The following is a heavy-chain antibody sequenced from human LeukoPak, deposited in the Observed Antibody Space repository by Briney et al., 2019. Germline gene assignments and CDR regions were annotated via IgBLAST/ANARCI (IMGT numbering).Heavy chain of an antibody. CDR2: ISTTGNT. V-gene: IGHV4-4*07. CDR1: GGSISTYY. D-gene: IGHD3-16*01. CDR3: ARGYDYYDY. J-gene: IGHJ4*02. Sequence: SETLSLTCTVSGGSISTYYWSWVRQPAGKRLEWIGRISTTGNTNYNPSLKSRVTMSVDTSKNHLSLKLSSVTAADTAVYHCARGYDYYDYWGQGTLVTVSS.